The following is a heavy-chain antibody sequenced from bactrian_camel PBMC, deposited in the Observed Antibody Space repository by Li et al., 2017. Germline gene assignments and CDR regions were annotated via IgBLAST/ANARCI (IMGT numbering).Heavy chain of an antibody. CDR2: VDDDGDP. CDR3: AADLTLPCVHKMVARVADY. CDR1: GVATQRYC. J-gene: IGHJ4*01. V-gene: IGHV3S53*01. D-gene: IGHD2*01. Sequence: VQLVESGGGSVQAGGSLRLSCVASGVATQRYCMGWFRQVPGKQREDVAIVDDDGDPTYAPSVRGRFTISKDNAKMTLFPEMNNLKPEDTAMYYCAADLTLPCVHKMVARVADYWGQGTQVTVS.